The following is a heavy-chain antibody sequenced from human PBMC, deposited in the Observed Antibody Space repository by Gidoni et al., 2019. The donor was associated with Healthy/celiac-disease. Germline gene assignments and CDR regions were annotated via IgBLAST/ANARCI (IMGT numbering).Heavy chain of an antibody. Sequence: QVQLVQSGAEVKKPGASVKVSCKASGYTFPGYYMHWVRQAPGQGLEWMGWINPNSGGTNYAQKFQGWVTMTRDTSISTAYMELSRLRSDDTAVYYCARGPNYDFWSGYYDHLYYFDYWGQGTLVTVSS. CDR3: ARGPNYDFWSGYYDHLYYFDY. CDR2: INPNSGGT. D-gene: IGHD3-3*01. V-gene: IGHV1-2*04. J-gene: IGHJ4*02. CDR1: GYTFPGYY.